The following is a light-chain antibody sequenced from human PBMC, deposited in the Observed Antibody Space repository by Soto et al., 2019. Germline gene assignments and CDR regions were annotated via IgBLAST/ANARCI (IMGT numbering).Light chain of an antibody. Sequence: DLQMTQSPSFVSASVGDRVTITCRASQGISSWIAWYQHKPGRAPKLLIHAASSLESGVPSRFSGSGSGTDFTLTISSLQPEDFATYYCQQTTSFPLTFGGGTKVEIK. CDR3: QQTTSFPLT. CDR1: QGISSW. CDR2: AAS. V-gene: IGKV1-12*01. J-gene: IGKJ4*01.